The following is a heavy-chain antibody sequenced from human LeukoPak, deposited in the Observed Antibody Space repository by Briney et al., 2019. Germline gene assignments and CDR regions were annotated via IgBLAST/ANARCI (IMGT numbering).Heavy chain of an antibody. V-gene: IGHV3-23*01. J-gene: IGHJ4*02. CDR3: AKDKKVAVAGPWDY. Sequence: GGSLRLSCAACGFTFSSYAMSWVRQAPGKGLEWVSAISGSGGSTYYADSVKGRFTISRDNSKNTLYLQMNSLRAEDTAVYYCAKDKKVAVAGPWDYWGQGTLVTVSS. CDR2: ISGSGGST. D-gene: IGHD6-19*01. CDR1: GFTFSSYA.